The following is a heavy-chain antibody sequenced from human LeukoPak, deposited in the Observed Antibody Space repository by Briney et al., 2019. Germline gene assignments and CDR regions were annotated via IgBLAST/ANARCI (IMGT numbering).Heavy chain of an antibody. CDR2: ISSDENNK. V-gene: IGHV3-30*18. Sequence: GGSLRLSCAASGFTFSSYDMHWVRQAPGKGLEWVSVISSDENNKYYADSVKGRFTISRDNSKNTLYLQMSSLRLEDTAVYYCAKEGRWLQLGGAFDIWGQGTMVTVSS. CDR1: GFTFSSYD. J-gene: IGHJ3*02. CDR3: AKEGRWLQLGGAFDI. D-gene: IGHD5-24*01.